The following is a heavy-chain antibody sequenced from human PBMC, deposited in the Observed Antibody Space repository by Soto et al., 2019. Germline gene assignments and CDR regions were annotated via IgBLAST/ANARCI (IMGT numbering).Heavy chain of an antibody. CDR2: IIPISGTA. Sequence: QVQLVQSGAEVKKPGSSVKVSCKASGGTFSSYAISWVRQAPGQGLEWMGGIIPISGTANYAQKFQGRFTITADESTSTVYMGLSSLRSEDTAVDFCARSQGSSTSLAIYYYYYYGLDVWGRGTTVTVSS. CDR1: GGTFSSYA. CDR3: ARSQGSSTSLAIYYYYYYGLDV. J-gene: IGHJ6*02. D-gene: IGHD2-2*01. V-gene: IGHV1-69*01.